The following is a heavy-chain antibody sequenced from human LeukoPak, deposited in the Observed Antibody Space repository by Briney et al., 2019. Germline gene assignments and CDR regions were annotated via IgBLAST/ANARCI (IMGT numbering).Heavy chain of an antibody. J-gene: IGHJ5*02. CDR2: ISAYNGNT. D-gene: IGHD1-26*01. CDR3: ATSCGGIVGATCPFDP. CDR1: GYTFTSYG. Sequence: SVKVSCKASGYTFTSYGISWVRQAPGQGLEWMGWISAYNGNTNYAQKLQGRVTTTTDTSTSTACMELRSLRSDDTAVYYCATSCGGIVGATCPFDPWGQGTLVTVSS. V-gene: IGHV1-18*01.